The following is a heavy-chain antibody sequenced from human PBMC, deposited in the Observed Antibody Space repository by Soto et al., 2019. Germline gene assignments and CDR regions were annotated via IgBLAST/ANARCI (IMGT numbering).Heavy chain of an antibody. J-gene: IGHJ6*02. V-gene: IGHV1-18*01. Sequence: ASVKVSCKASGYTFTSYGISWVRQAPGQGLEWMGWISAYNGNTNYAQKLQGRVTMTTDTSTSTAYMELRSLRSDDPAVYAGATRRTGTTEDYYYGMDVWGQGTTVTVSS. CDR1: GYTFTSYG. D-gene: IGHD1-7*01. CDR2: ISAYNGNT. CDR3: ATRRTGTTEDYYYGMDV.